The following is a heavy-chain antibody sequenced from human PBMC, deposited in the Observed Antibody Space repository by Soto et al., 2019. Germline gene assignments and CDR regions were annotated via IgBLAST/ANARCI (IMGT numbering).Heavy chain of an antibody. J-gene: IGHJ5*02. V-gene: IGHV6-1*01. D-gene: IGHD6-13*01. Sequence: SQTLSLTCAISGDSVSSNSAAWNWISQSPSRGLEWLGRTYYRSKWYNDYAVSVKSRITINPDTSKNQFSLQLNSVTPEDTAVYYCARANGAAAINWFDPWGQGTLVTVSS. CDR2: TYYRSKWYN. CDR1: GDSVSSNSAA. CDR3: ARANGAAAINWFDP.